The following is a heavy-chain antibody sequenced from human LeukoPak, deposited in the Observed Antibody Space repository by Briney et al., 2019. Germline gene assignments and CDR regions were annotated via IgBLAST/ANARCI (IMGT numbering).Heavy chain of an antibody. CDR2: ISGSSAGI. CDR1: GFTFSSYA. D-gene: IGHD4-17*01. J-gene: IGHJ4*02. V-gene: IGHV3-48*01. CDR3: ARPKDNGDYSSDY. Sequence: GGSLRLSCAASGFTFSSYAMSWVRQAPGKGLEWVSYISGSSAGIYYADSVKGRFTISRDNAKNSVFLQMNSLRLEDTAVYYCARPKDNGDYSSDYWGQGTLVTVSS.